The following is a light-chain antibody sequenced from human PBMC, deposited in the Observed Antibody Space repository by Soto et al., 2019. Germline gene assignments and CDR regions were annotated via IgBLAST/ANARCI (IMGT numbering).Light chain of an antibody. CDR1: QDISDF. CDR3: QQYDGLPLT. J-gene: IGKJ4*01. CDR2: DAS. Sequence: DIQMTQSPSSLSASIGDRVTITCQASQDISDFLNWYPERPGKAPQLLIYDASKLETGVPSRFRGSGSGTDFTFTISSLQPEDVATYYCQQYDGLPLTFGGGTKVDI. V-gene: IGKV1-33*01.